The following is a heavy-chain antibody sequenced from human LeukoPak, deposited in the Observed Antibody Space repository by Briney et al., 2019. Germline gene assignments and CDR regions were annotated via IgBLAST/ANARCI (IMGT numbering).Heavy chain of an antibody. V-gene: IGHV5-10-1*01. CDR2: IDPSDSYT. D-gene: IGHD6-13*01. J-gene: IGHJ5*02. CDR3: ARRLGVSTPFDP. Sequence: GESLKISCKGSGYSFTNYWITWVRQMPGKGLEWMGRIDPSDSYTNYSPSFQGHVTISADKSITIAYLQWSSLKASDTAMYYCARRLGVSTPFDPWGQGTLVTVSS. CDR1: GYSFTNYW.